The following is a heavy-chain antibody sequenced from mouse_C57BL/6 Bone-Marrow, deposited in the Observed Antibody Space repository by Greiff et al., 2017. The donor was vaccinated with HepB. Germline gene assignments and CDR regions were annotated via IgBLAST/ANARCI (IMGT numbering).Heavy chain of an antibody. Sequence: VQLQQSGAELVRPGPSVKVSCKASGYAFTNYLIEWVKQRPGQGLEWIGVINPGSGGTNYNEKFKGKATLTADKSSSTAYMQLSSLTSEDSAVYFCAREGDSSGLFDYWGQGTTLTVSS. V-gene: IGHV1-54*01. CDR1: GYAFTNYL. CDR3: AREGDSSGLFDY. D-gene: IGHD3-2*02. CDR2: INPGSGGT. J-gene: IGHJ2*01.